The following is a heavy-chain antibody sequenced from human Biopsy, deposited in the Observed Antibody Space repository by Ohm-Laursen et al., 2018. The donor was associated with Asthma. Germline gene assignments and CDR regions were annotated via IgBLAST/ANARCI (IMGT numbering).Heavy chain of an antibody. CDR2: IIPIFGTA. CDR1: GGTFSSYA. Sequence: SSVKVSCKASGGTFSSYAISWVRQAPGQGLEWMGGIIPIFGTANYAQKFQGRVTITADESTSTAYMELSSLRSEDTAVYYCARTYYDFLTGQVNDAFAIWGQGTMVTASS. CDR3: ARTYYDFLTGQVNDAFAI. J-gene: IGHJ3*02. D-gene: IGHD3-9*01. V-gene: IGHV1-69*01.